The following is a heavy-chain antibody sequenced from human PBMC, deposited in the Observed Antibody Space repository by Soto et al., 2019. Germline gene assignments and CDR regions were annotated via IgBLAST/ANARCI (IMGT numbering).Heavy chain of an antibody. CDR3: AHGSGWLSDY. J-gene: IGHJ4*02. CDR2: IYWNDDN. CDR1: GFSLSSTAVG. V-gene: IGHV2-5*01. Sequence: QITLKESGPTLVKPTQTLTLTCTFSGFSLSSTAVGVNWIRQPPGKALEWLALIYWNDDNQYSPSLKSRLTITKDTSKNQVVLTMTNMDPVETATYYCAHGSGWLSDYWGQGTLVTVSS. D-gene: IGHD6-19*01.